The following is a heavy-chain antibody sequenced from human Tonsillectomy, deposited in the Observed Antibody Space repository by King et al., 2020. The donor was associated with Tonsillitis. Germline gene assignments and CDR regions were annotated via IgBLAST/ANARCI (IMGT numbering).Heavy chain of an antibody. D-gene: IGHD1-26*01. CDR2: IRSKAYGGTT. Sequence: VQLVESGGGLVQPGRSLRLSCTASGFTFGDYAMSWVRQAPGKGLVWVGFIRSKAYGGTTEYAASVKGRFTISRDDSKSIAYLQMNSLKTEDTAVYYCTRVRGSHYFDYWGQGTLVTVSS. J-gene: IGHJ4*02. V-gene: IGHV3-49*04. CDR3: TRVRGSHYFDY. CDR1: GFTFGDYA.